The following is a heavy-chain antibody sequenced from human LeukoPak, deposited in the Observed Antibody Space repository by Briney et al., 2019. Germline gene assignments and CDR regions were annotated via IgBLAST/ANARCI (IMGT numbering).Heavy chain of an antibody. V-gene: IGHV4-34*01. CDR1: GGSFSGYY. CDR2: INHSGST. J-gene: IGHJ4*02. D-gene: IGHD2-15*01. Sequence: SGTLSLTCAVYGGSFSGYYWSWIRQPPGKGLEWIGEINHSGSTNYNPSLKSRVTISVDTSKNQFSLKLSSVTAADTAVYYCARGGYCSGGSCSPDYWGQGTLVTVSS. CDR3: ARGGYCSGGSCSPDY.